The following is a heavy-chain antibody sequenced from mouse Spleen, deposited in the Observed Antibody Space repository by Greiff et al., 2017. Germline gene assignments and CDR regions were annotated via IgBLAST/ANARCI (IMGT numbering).Heavy chain of an antibody. J-gene: IGHJ4*01. Sequence: EVQLVESGGGLVKPGGSLKLSCAASGFTFSSYAMSWVRQTPEKRLEWVATISSGGSYTYYPDSVKGRFTISRDNAKNTLYLQMSSLRSEDTAMYYCARYDYDGDAMDYWGQGTSVTVSS. D-gene: IGHD2-4*01. CDR1: GFTFSSYA. V-gene: IGHV5-9-3*01. CDR3: ARYDYDGDAMDY. CDR2: ISSGGSYT.